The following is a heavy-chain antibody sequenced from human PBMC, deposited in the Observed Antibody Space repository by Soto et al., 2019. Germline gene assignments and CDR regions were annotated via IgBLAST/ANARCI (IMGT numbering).Heavy chain of an antibody. Sequence: SETLSLTCTVSGGSISSGGYYWSWIRQHPGKGLEWIGYIYYSGSTYCNPSLKSRVTISVDTSKNQFSLKLNSVTAADTAVYYCARGGGCSGGSCYWGLRWFDPWGQGTLVTVSS. CDR1: GGSISSGGYY. CDR3: ARGGGCSGGSCYWGLRWFDP. V-gene: IGHV4-31*03. CDR2: IYYSGST. J-gene: IGHJ5*02. D-gene: IGHD2-15*01.